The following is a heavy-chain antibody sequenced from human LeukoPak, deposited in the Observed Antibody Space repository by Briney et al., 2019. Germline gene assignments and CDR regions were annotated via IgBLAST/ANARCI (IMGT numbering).Heavy chain of an antibody. V-gene: IGHV3-23*01. Sequence: GGSLRLSCAASGFTFSGYAMSWVRQAPGKGLEWVSTIFGSGSNTYYADSVEGRFTISRDNSKNTLYLQMNSLRAEDTAVYYCARDRYCSSTSCYDAFDIWGQGTMVTVSS. CDR2: IFGSGSNT. D-gene: IGHD2-2*01. CDR3: ARDRYCSSTSCYDAFDI. CDR1: GFTFSGYA. J-gene: IGHJ3*02.